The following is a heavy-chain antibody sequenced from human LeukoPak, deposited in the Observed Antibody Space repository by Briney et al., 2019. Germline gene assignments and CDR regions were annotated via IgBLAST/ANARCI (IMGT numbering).Heavy chain of an antibody. CDR3: ARSYSNHLFGMDV. D-gene: IGHD4-11*01. J-gene: IGHJ6*02. Sequence: GGSLRLSCAASGFTVSSYYMTWVRQAPGKGLEWVSVIYSGGSTYYADSVKGRVAISRGNSKNTVFLQMNSVRAADTALYYCARSYSNHLFGMDVWGQGTTVTVSS. CDR2: IYSGGST. CDR1: GFTVSSYY. V-gene: IGHV3-66*01.